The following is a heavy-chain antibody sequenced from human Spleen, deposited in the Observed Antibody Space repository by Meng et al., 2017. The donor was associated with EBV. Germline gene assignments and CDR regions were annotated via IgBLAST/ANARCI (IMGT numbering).Heavy chain of an antibody. CDR2: IWYDGSKT. D-gene: IGHD2-15*01. CDR3: VGSGVVVATLDF. J-gene: IGHJ4*02. Sequence: MGSGGGLGAPGRALRRSGAAAGFTFSRNGMHWVLQAPGKGLEWVAVIWYDGSKTYYAESVEGRFTISRDNSKNTLYLQMNSLRVEDTGVYYCVGSGVVVATLDFWGQGTLVTVSS. V-gene: IGHV3-33*01. CDR1: GFTFSRNG.